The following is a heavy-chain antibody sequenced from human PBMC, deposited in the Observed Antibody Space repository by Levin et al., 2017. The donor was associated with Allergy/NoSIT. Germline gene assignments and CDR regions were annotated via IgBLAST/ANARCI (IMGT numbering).Heavy chain of an antibody. CDR1: GLTFTNYW. J-gene: IGHJ4*02. D-gene: IGHD3-16*01. Sequence: SCVVSGLTFTNYWMHWVRQAPGKGLEWVSRINPDGSFTNYADSVKGRFTISRDNAKNTVHLQMDSLRGDDTATYYCAANTGNWGQGTRVTVSS. V-gene: IGHV3-74*01. CDR3: AANTGN. CDR2: INPDGSFT.